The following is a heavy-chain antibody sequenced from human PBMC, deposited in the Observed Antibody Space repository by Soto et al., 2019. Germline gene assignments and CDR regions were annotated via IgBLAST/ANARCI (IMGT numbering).Heavy chain of an antibody. CDR2: INAGNGNT. Sequence: ASVKVSCKASGYTYTSYAMHWVRQAPGQRLEWMGWINAGNGNTKYSQKFQGRVTITRDTSASTAYMELSSLRSEDTAVYYCAREAVGNYGAFDIWGQGTMVTVSS. V-gene: IGHV1-3*01. D-gene: IGHD4-4*01. J-gene: IGHJ3*02. CDR1: GYTYTSYA. CDR3: AREAVGNYGAFDI.